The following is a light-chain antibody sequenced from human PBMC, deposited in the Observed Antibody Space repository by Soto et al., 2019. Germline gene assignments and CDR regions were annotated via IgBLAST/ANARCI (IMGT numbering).Light chain of an antibody. CDR1: SSNIGAGHD. Sequence: QSVLTQPPSVSGAPGQRVTISCTGNSSNIGAGHDVHWYQQLPGTAPKLVIYGNRNRPSGVPERFSGSKSGTSASLAITGLQAEDEGDYYCQAYDYSLTASVFGGGTKLTVL. CDR2: GNR. V-gene: IGLV1-40*01. J-gene: IGLJ3*02. CDR3: QAYDYSLTASV.